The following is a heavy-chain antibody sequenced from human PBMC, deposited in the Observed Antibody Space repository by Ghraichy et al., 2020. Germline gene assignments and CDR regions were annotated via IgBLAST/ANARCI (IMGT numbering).Heavy chain of an antibody. CDR3: ARHIDHGGNSLYYGMDV. V-gene: IGHV4-59*08. CDR1: GGSISSYY. J-gene: IGHJ6*02. D-gene: IGHD4-23*01. CDR2: IYHSGTA. Sequence: SETLSLTCILSGGSISSYYWSWIRQPPGKGLEWIGYIYHSGTANYNPSPSLKSRVTISLDTSQNQFSLKLGSVTAADTAVYYCARHIDHGGNSLYYGMDVWGQGTTVTVSS.